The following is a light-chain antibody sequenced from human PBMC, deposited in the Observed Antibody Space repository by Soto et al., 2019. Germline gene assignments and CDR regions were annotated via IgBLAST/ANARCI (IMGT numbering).Light chain of an antibody. J-gene: IGLJ1*01. CDR3: KSYACSNTYV. V-gene: IGLV2-8*01. CDR1: KNDIGVYDF. Sequence: QSALTQPPSASGSPGQSVTISCTGTKNDIGVYDFVSWYQHHPGKAPRLIIYEVVQRPSGVPDRFSGSKSGNTASLTVSGLQAADEADYFGKSYACSNTYVFGSGTKLTVL. CDR2: EVV.